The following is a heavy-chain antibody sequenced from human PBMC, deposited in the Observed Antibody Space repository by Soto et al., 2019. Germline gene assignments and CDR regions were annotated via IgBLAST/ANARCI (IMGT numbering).Heavy chain of an antibody. J-gene: IGHJ4*02. CDR3: ARDLPDCSSTSCFRFGLDY. CDR1: GFTFSSYG. CDR2: IWYDGSNK. Sequence: QVQLVESGGGVVQPGRSLRLSCAASGFTFSSYGMHWVRQAPGKGLEWVAVIWYDGSNKYYADSVKGRFTISRDNSKNTLYLQMNSRRAEDTAVYYCARDLPDCSSTSCFRFGLDYWGQGTLVTVSS. D-gene: IGHD2-2*01. V-gene: IGHV3-33*01.